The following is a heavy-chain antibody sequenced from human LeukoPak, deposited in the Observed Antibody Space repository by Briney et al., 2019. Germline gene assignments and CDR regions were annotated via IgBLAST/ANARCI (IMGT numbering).Heavy chain of an antibody. V-gene: IGHV3-53*01. CDR3: ARGDYSSGWYY. Sequence: GGSLRLSCVASGFTVSNLYMSWVRQAPGKGLEWVSLIYTDGTTYYADSVKGRFTISRDNSKNTLYLQMNSLRAEDTAVYYCARGDYSSGWYYWGQGTLVTVSS. J-gene: IGHJ4*02. D-gene: IGHD6-19*01. CDR2: IYTDGTT. CDR1: GFTVSNLY.